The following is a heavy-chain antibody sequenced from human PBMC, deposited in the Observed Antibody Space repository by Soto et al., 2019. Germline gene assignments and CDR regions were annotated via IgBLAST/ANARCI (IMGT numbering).Heavy chain of an antibody. D-gene: IGHD3-22*01. CDR3: ATDDSSVLEYFDY. CDR2: ISSSTFYT. CDR1: GFSFSDHY. V-gene: IGHV3-11*06. Sequence: GGSLRLSCAASGFSFSDHYMSWIRQAPGKGLEWVSYISSSTFYTNYADSVKGRFTISRDNAKNSLYLQMNSLRAEDTAVYYCATDDSSVLEYFDYWGQGIMVTVPS. J-gene: IGHJ4*02.